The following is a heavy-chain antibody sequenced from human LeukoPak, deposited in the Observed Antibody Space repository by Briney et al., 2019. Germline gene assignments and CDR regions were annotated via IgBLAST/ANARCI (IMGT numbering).Heavy chain of an antibody. J-gene: IGHJ6*03. CDR2: IYYSGST. CDR1: GGSISSYY. V-gene: IGHV4-59*01. Sequence: PSETLSLTCTVSGGSISSYYRSWIRQPPGKGLEWIGYIYYSGSTNYNPSLKSRVTISVDTSKNQFSLKLSSVTAADTAVYYCARFYDSSGYYNYYYYMDVWGKGTTVTVSS. CDR3: ARFYDSSGYYNYYYYMDV. D-gene: IGHD3-22*01.